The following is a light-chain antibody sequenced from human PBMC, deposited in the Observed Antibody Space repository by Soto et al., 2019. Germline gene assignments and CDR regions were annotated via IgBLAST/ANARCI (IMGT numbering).Light chain of an antibody. CDR2: GAS. Sequence: DIVLTQSPGILSLSPGERATLSCRASQSVSSNSLAWYQQKAGQAPRLLIHGASSRATGIPDRFSGSGSGTDFTLTISRLEPEDVAVYSCQQYGSSPLTFGGGTKVEIK. J-gene: IGKJ4*01. CDR3: QQYGSSPLT. V-gene: IGKV3-20*01. CDR1: QSVSSNS.